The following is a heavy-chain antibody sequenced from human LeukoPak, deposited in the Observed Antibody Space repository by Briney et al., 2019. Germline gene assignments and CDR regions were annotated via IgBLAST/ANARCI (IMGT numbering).Heavy chain of an antibody. Sequence: PSETLSLTWTVSGGSISSYYWSWIRQPPGKGLEWIGYIYYSGSTNYNPSLKSRVTISVDTSKNQFSLKLSSVTAADTAVYYCARHVGYGGGLDYWGQGTLVTVSS. CDR1: GGSISSYY. V-gene: IGHV4-59*08. CDR3: ARHVGYGGGLDY. D-gene: IGHD2-15*01. J-gene: IGHJ4*02. CDR2: IYYSGST.